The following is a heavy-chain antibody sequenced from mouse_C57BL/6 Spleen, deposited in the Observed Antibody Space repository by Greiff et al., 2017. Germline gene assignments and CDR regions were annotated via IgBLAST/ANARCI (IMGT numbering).Heavy chain of an antibody. CDR2: ISDGGSYT. Sequence: EVKLVESGGGLVKPGGSLKLSCAASGFTFSSYAMSWVRQTPEKRLEWVATISDGGSYTYYPDNVKGRFTISRDNAKNNLYLQMSHLKSEDTAMYYCARRPALYGWFAYWGQGTLVTVSA. CDR3: ARRPALYGWFAY. V-gene: IGHV5-4*03. CDR1: GFTFSSYA. D-gene: IGHD1-1*01. J-gene: IGHJ3*01.